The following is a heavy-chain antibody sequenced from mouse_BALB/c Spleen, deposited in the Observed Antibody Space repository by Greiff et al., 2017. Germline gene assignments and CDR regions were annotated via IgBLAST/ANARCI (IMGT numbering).Heavy chain of an antibody. Sequence: EVQLVESGGGLVKPGGSLKLSCAASGFTFSSYAMSWVRQTPEKRLEWVASISSGGSTYYPDSVKGRFTISRDNARNILYLQMSSLRSEDTAMYYCARETARATFAMDYWGQGTSVTVSS. CDR2: ISSGGST. V-gene: IGHV5-6-5*01. CDR3: ARETARATFAMDY. D-gene: IGHD3-2*01. CDR1: GFTFSSYA. J-gene: IGHJ4*01.